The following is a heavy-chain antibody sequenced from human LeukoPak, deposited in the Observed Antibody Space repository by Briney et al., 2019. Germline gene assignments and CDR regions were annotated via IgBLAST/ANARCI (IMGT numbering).Heavy chain of an antibody. CDR3: ARGGNYWPQWWFDP. CDR2: IYYTGST. J-gene: IGHJ5*02. D-gene: IGHD1-26*01. CDR1: GGSISTYY. Sequence: PSETLSLTCTVSGGSISTYYWSWIRQPPGKGLEWIGYIYYTGSTSYNPSLKSRVTISLDASKNQFSLELNTVPPAGTAVYYCARGGNYWPQWWFDPWGRGTLVSVSS. V-gene: IGHV4-59*01.